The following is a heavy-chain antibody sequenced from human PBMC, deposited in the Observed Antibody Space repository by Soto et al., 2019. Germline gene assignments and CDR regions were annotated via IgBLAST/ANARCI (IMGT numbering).Heavy chain of an antibody. Sequence: SSETLSLTCTVSGGSISSGDYYWNWIRQPPGKGLEWIEYIYYSGSTYYNPSLKSRVTISVDTSKNRFSLKLSSVTAADTAVYFCARAGAAYFYYYGVDVWGQGTTVTVSS. V-gene: IGHV4-30-4*01. CDR3: ARAGAAYFYYYGVDV. CDR2: IYYSGST. CDR1: GGSISSGDYY. J-gene: IGHJ6*02. D-gene: IGHD6-13*01.